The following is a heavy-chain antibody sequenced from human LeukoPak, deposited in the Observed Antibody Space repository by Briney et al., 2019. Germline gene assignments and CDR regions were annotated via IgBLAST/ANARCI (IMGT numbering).Heavy chain of an antibody. D-gene: IGHD2-21*02. CDR2: ISTSGSYI. CDR1: GFTFSTYS. V-gene: IGHV3-21*01. J-gene: IGHJ4*02. CDR3: ARACGGDCYLSDY. Sequence: GGSLRLFCAASGFTFSTYSMNWVRQAPGKGLEWVSSISTSGSYIYYAYSVKGRFTISRDNAKNSLYLQMNSLRAEDTAVYYCARACGGDCYLSDYWGQGTLVTVSS.